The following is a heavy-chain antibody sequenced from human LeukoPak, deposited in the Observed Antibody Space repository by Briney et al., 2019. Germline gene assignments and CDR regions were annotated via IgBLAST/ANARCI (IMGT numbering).Heavy chain of an antibody. D-gene: IGHD3-22*01. J-gene: IGHJ4*02. V-gene: IGHV3-33*01. CDR3: ARVSTRSGYHPFDY. CDR2: IWYDGSNK. CDR1: GFTFSSYG. Sequence: GGSLRLSCAAFGFTFSSYGMHWVRQAPGKGLEWVAVIWYDGSNKYYADSVKGRFTISRDNSKNTLYLQMNSLRAEDTAVYYCARVSTRSGYHPFDYWGQGTLVTVSS.